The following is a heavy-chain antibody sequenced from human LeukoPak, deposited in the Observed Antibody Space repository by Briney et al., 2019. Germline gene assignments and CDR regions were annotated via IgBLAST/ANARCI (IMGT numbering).Heavy chain of an antibody. D-gene: IGHD3-10*01. V-gene: IGHV4-34*01. CDR1: GGSFSGYY. CDR2: INHSGST. Sequence: PSETLSLTCAVYGGSFSGYYWSWIRQPPGKGLEWIGEINHSGSTNYNPSLKSRVTISVDTSKNQFSLKLSSVTAADTAVYYCARRDMVRGVNWFDPWGQGTLVTVSS. J-gene: IGHJ5*02. CDR3: ARRDMVRGVNWFDP.